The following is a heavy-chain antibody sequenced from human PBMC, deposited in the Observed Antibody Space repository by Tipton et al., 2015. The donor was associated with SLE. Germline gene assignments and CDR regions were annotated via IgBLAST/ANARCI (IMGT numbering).Heavy chain of an antibody. CDR1: GYSISSGYY. J-gene: IGHJ6*03. V-gene: IGHV4-38-2*01. CDR3: ARAPFSDYGDSPDYYYYMDV. CDR2: IYHSGST. Sequence: TLSLTCAVSGYSISSGYYWGWIRQPPGEGLEWIGSIYHSGSTYYNPSLKARVTLSADTSKNQVSLRLTSVTAADTAVYYCARAPFSDYGDSPDYYYYMDVWGKGTTVTVSS. D-gene: IGHD4-17*01.